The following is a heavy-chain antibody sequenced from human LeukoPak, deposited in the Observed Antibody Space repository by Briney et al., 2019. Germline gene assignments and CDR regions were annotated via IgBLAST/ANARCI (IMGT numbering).Heavy chain of an antibody. Sequence: GGSLRLSCAASGFTFSSYWMSWVRQAPGKGLEWVANIKQDGSEKYYVDSVKGRFTISRDNAKNSLYLQMNSLRAEDTAVYYCARDRLVWYDILTGYYPNYFDYWGQGTLVTVSS. D-gene: IGHD3-9*01. CDR2: IKQDGSEK. V-gene: IGHV3-7*01. CDR3: ARDRLVWYDILTGYYPNYFDY. CDR1: GFTFSSYW. J-gene: IGHJ4*02.